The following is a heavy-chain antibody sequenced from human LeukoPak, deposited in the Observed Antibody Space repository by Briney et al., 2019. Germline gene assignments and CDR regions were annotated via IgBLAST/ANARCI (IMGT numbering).Heavy chain of an antibody. Sequence: SETRSLTCNVSGGSISNSPYYWGWIRQPPGKGLEWIGSMHYSGTTYHNPSLRSRVTISVDTSKNQFSLRLISVTAADTAVYYCARNDRGRPADYWGQGTLVTVSS. CDR3: ARNDRGRPADY. V-gene: IGHV4-39*01. CDR2: MHYSGTT. CDR1: GGSISNSPYY. D-gene: IGHD1-26*01. J-gene: IGHJ4*02.